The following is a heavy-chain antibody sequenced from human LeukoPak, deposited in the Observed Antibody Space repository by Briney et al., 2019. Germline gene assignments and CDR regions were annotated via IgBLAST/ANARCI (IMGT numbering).Heavy chain of an antibody. Sequence: PGGSLRLSCAASGFTFSSYGMYWVRQAPGKGLEWVSAISGSGGTTYYADSVKGRFTISRDNSMNTLYLQMNSLRAEDTAVYSCAKDRLGALLYFDSWGQGTLVTVSS. V-gene: IGHV3-23*01. CDR2: ISGSGGTT. D-gene: IGHD1-26*01. J-gene: IGHJ4*02. CDR3: AKDRLGALLYFDS. CDR1: GFTFSSYG.